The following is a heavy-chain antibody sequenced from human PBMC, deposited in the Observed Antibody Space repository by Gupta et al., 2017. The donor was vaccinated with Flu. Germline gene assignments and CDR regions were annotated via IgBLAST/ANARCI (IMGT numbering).Heavy chain of an antibody. J-gene: IGHJ3*02. D-gene: IGHD2-2*01. Sequence: GYTVTNHAIRWVRQAPGHRLEWMGWINTDNGNTKDSQKFQGRVTITRDTSASTVYLELSSLRSEDTAVYYCARRLSSTSWDDVFDIWGQGTMVTVSS. CDR1: GYTVTNHA. CDR3: ARRLSSTSWDDVFDI. V-gene: IGHV1-3*04. CDR2: INTDNGNT.